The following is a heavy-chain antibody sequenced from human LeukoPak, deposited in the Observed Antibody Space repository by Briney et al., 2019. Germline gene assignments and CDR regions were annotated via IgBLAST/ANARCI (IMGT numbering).Heavy chain of an antibody. V-gene: IGHV4-34*01. CDR1: GGSFSGYY. Sequence: SETLSLTCAVYGGSFSGYYWSWIRQPPGKGLEWIGEINHSGSTNYNPSLKSRVTISVDTSKNQFSLKLSSVTAADTAVYYCARAGITSKYDFWSGYPKYYFDYWGQGTLVTVSS. CDR2: INHSGST. D-gene: IGHD3-3*01. CDR3: ARAGITSKYDFWSGYPKYYFDY. J-gene: IGHJ4*02.